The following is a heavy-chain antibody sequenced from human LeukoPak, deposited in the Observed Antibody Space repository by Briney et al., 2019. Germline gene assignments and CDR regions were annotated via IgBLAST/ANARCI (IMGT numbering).Heavy chain of an antibody. V-gene: IGHV1-69*06. D-gene: IGHD1-14*01. CDR1: GGTFSSYA. CDR2: IIPIFGTA. CDR3: ARAGWGPPRNRRDKEPSFTYNWFDP. J-gene: IGHJ5*02. Sequence: ASVKVSCKASGGTFSSYAISWVRQAPGQGLEWMGGIIPIFGTANYAQKFQGRVTITADKSTSTAYMELSSLRSEDTAVYYCARAGWGPPRNRRDKEPSFTYNWFDPWGQGTLVTVSS.